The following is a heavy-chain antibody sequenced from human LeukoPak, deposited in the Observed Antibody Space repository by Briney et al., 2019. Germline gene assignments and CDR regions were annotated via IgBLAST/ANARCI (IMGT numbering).Heavy chain of an antibody. CDR2: IDHSGST. V-gene: IGHV4-34*01. CDR1: GGSFSDYY. J-gene: IGHJ5*02. Sequence: SETLSLNCAVYGGSFSDYYWSWIRQPPGKGLEWLGEIDHSGSTNYNPSLRGRLSISVDTSKNHFSLKLRSVTAADTAIYYCARGPIDYTSGWSSWGQGTLVTVSS. CDR3: ARGPIDYTSGWSS. D-gene: IGHD6-19*01.